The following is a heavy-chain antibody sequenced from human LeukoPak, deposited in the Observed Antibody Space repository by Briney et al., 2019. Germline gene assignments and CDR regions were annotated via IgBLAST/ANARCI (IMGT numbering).Heavy chain of an antibody. D-gene: IGHD3-3*02. V-gene: IGHV4-61*02. CDR1: GGSISSGSYY. J-gene: IGHJ3*02. Sequence: SETLSLTCTVSGGSISSGSYYWSWIRQPAGKGLEWIGRIYTSGSTNYNPSLKSRVTISVDTSKNQFSLKLSSVTAADTAVYYCARGAIRRVDAFDIWGQGTMVTVSS. CDR3: ARGAIRRVDAFDI. CDR2: IYTSGST.